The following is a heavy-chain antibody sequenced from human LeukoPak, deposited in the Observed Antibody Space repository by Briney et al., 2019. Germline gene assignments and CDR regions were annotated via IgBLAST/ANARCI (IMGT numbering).Heavy chain of an antibody. CDR3: AKVAGDRMDY. D-gene: IGHD6-13*01. Sequence: ASVKVSCKTSGYSFATYGFCWVRQAPGDGLEWMGWISANTGKTSYAQKFQDRVTMTTDTFTTTAYMESRSLRLDDTAVYFCAKVAGDRMDYWGQGTLVTVSS. CDR2: ISANTGKT. V-gene: IGHV1-18*01. J-gene: IGHJ4*02. CDR1: GYSFATYG.